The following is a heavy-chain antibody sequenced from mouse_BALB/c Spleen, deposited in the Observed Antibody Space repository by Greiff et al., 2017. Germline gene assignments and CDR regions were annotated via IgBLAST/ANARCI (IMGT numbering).Heavy chain of an antibody. CDR2: INPYNDGT. Sequence: EVQLQQSGPELVKPGASVKMSCKASGYTFPSYVMHWVKQKPGQGLEWIGYINPYNDGTKYNEKFKGKATLTSDKSSSTAYMELSSLTSEDSAVYYCARYGNYWYFDVWGAGTTVTVSS. V-gene: IGHV1-14*01. CDR1: GYTFPSYV. CDR3: ARYGNYWYFDV. D-gene: IGHD2-1*01. J-gene: IGHJ1*01.